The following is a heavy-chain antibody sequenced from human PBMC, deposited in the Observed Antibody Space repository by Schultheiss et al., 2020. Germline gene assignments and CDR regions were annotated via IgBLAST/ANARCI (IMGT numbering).Heavy chain of an antibody. CDR3: ARDQGDYYDSSGYYHAFDI. CDR1: VGSISSGGYS. V-gene: IGHV4-30-2*01. D-gene: IGHD3-22*01. Sequence: SETLSLTCAVSVGSISSGGYSWSWIRQPPGKGLEWIGEIYHSGSTNYNPSLKSRVTISVDTSKNQFSLKLSSVTAADTAVYYCARDQGDYYDSSGYYHAFDIWGQGKMVTV. J-gene: IGHJ3*02. CDR2: IYHSGST.